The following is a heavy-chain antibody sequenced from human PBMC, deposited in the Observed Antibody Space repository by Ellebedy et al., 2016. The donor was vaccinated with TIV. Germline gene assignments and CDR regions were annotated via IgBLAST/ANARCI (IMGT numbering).Heavy chain of an antibody. J-gene: IGHJ4*02. V-gene: IGHV7-4-1*02. CDR2: INTNTGNT. D-gene: IGHD4-23*01. CDR1: GYTFASYG. Sequence: AASVKVSCKASGYTFASYGVNWVRQAPGRGLEWMGWINTNTGNTESVPGFTGRFVFSLDTSVGTAYLQISSLQAEDTAIYYCARDRYYGGNYRGIDYWGQGTLVTVSS. CDR3: ARDRYYGGNYRGIDY.